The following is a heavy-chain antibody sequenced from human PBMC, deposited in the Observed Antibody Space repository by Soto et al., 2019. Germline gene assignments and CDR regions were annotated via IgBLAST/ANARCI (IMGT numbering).Heavy chain of an antibody. Sequence: VGSLRLSCAASGFTFSTYAMSWVRQAPGKGLEWVSAISGSGGNTHYADSVKGRFTISRDNSKNTLYLQMNSLRAEDTAVYYWSKDYYYDSSRQDFCGQASLVTVYS. CDR2: ISGSGGNT. V-gene: IGHV3-23*01. J-gene: IGHJ4*02. CDR1: GFTFSTYA. D-gene: IGHD3-22*01. CDR3: SKDYYYDSSRQDF.